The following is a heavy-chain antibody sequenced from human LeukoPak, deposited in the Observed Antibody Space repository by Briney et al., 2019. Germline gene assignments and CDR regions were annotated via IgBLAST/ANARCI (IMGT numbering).Heavy chain of an antibody. CDR2: ISSSSSTI. Sequence: GGPLRLSCAASGFTFSSYSMNWVRQAPGKGLEWVSYISSSSSTIYYADSVKGRFTISRDNAKNSLYLQMNSLRAEDTAVYYCAREWGYDSSGYYYYYYYMDVWGKGTTVTVSS. V-gene: IGHV3-48*04. CDR1: GFTFSSYS. D-gene: IGHD3-22*01. CDR3: AREWGYDSSGYYYYYYYMDV. J-gene: IGHJ6*03.